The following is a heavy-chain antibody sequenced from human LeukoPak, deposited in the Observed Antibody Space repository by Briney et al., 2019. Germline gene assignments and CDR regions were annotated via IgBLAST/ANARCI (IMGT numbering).Heavy chain of an antibody. CDR2: IYPGDSDT. V-gene: IGHV5-51*01. Sequence: GESLKISCKGSGYSFTSYWIGWVRQMPGKGLEWMGIIYPGDSDTRYSPSFQGQVTISADKSISTAYLQWSSLKASDTAMYYCARGLRSSGYYSQHSYHFNWFDPWGQGTLVTVSS. J-gene: IGHJ5*02. CDR3: ARGLRSSGYYSQHSYHFNWFDP. D-gene: IGHD3-22*01. CDR1: GYSFTSYW.